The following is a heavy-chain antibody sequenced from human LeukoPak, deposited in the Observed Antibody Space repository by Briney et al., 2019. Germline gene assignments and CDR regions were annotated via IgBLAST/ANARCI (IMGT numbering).Heavy chain of an antibody. CDR1: GFAFSSYG. CDR3: AKTYGYSSGWYQMYYFDY. Sequence: PGGSLRLSCAASGFAFSSYGMHWVRQAPGKGLEWVAFIRYDGSNKYYADSVKGRFTISRDNSKNTLYLQMNSLRAEDTAVYYCAKTYGYSSGWYQMYYFDYWGQGTLVTVSS. CDR2: IRYDGSNK. V-gene: IGHV3-30*02. D-gene: IGHD6-19*01. J-gene: IGHJ4*02.